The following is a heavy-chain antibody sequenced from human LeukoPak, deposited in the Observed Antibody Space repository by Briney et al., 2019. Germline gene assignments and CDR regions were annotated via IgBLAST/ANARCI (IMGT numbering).Heavy chain of an antibody. D-gene: IGHD2-15*01. J-gene: IGHJ4*02. CDR1: GFTFSSYW. V-gene: IGHV3-7*01. CDR3: AREIYCSGGSCYSQGFFDY. Sequence: PGGSLRLSCAASGFTFSSYWMSWVRQAPGKGLEWVANIKQDGSEKYYVDSVKGRFTISRDNAKNSLYLQMNSLRAEDTAVYYCAREIYCSGGSCYSQGFFDYWGQGTLVTVSS. CDR2: IKQDGSEK.